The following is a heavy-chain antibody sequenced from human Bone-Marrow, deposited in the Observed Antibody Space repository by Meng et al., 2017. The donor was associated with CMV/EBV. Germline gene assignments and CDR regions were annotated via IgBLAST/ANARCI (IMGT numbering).Heavy chain of an antibody. D-gene: IGHD2-2*01. CDR2: ISAYNGNT. Sequence: ASVKVSCQASGYTFTSYGISWVRQAPGQGLEWMGWISAYNGNTNYAQKLQGRVTMTIDTSTSTAYMELRSLRSEDTAVYYCARDVEDCSSTSCYVGWFDPWGQGTLVTVSS. J-gene: IGHJ5*02. CDR1: GYTFTSYG. CDR3: ARDVEDCSSTSCYVGWFDP. V-gene: IGHV1-18*01.